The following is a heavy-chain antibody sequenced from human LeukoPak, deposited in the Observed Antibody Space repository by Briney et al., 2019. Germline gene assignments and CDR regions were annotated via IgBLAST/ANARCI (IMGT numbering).Heavy chain of an antibody. CDR1: GGTFRSYA. V-gene: IGHV1-69*06. CDR3: AREVTPYIVATMVNKVGPYYYYYMDV. Sequence: GASVKVSCKASGGTFRSYAISWVRQAPGQGLEWMGGIIPIFGTANYAQKFQGRVTITADKSTSTAYMELSSLRSEDTAVYYCAREVTPYIVATMVNKVGPYYYYYMDVWGKGTTVTVSS. J-gene: IGHJ6*03. CDR2: IIPIFGTA. D-gene: IGHD5-12*01.